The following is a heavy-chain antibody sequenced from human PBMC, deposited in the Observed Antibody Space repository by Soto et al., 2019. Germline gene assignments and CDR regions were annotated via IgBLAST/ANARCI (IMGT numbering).Heavy chain of an antibody. CDR1: GGTFSSYA. CDR3: ARGGEDIVVVPAAMGVFWFGP. CDR2: IIPIFGTA. J-gene: IGHJ5*02. Sequence: ASVKVSCKASGGTFSSYAIGWVRQAPGQGLEWMGGIIPIFGTANYAQKFQGRVTITADKSTSTAYMELSSLRSEDTAVYYCARGGEDIVVVPAAMGVFWFGPWGQGTLVTVS. V-gene: IGHV1-69*06. D-gene: IGHD2-2*01.